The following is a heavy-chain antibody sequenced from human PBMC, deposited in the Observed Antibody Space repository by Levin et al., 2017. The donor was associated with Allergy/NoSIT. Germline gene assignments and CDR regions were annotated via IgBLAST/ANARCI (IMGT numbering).Heavy chain of an antibody. J-gene: IGHJ4*02. CDR2: ISAYNGNT. CDR3: ARGPPYYYDSSGYSHLDY. CDR1: GYTFTSYG. D-gene: IGHD3-22*01. Sequence: ASVKVSCKASGYTFTSYGISWVRQAPGQGLEWMGWISAYNGNTNYAQKLQGRVTMTTDTSTSTAYMELRSLRSDDTAVYYCARGPPYYYDSSGYSHLDYWGQGTLVTVSS. V-gene: IGHV1-18*01.